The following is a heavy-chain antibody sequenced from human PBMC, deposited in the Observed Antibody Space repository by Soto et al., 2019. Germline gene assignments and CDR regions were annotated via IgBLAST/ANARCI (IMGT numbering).Heavy chain of an antibody. V-gene: IGHV1-69*06. CDR2: IIPLLRTV. CDR3: ARDPVDLFSYMDV. Sequence: QEDLVQSGAEVKKPGSSVNVSCKASGGTFGSYSITWVRQAPGQRLEWMGEIIPLLRTVNYAQKFQGRVTITGDRSTSTVYMALSSLRSDDTAVYYCARDPVDLFSYMDVWGQGTTVTVSS. D-gene: IGHD5-18*01. J-gene: IGHJ6*02. CDR1: GGTFGSYS.